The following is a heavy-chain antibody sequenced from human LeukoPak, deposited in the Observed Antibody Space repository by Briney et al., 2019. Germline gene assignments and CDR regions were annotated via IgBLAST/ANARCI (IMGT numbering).Heavy chain of an antibody. J-gene: IGHJ3*02. CDR3: ARSGRGGAFDI. CDR2: ISGSGDTT. V-gene: IGHV3-23*01. CDR1: GFIFSNYA. Sequence: GGSLRLSCATSGFIFSNYAVNWVRQAPGKGLEWVSIISGSGDTTYYADSVKGRFTISRDNAKNTQSLQMNSLRAEDTAVYYCARSGRGGAFDIWGQGTMVTVSS. D-gene: IGHD1-26*01.